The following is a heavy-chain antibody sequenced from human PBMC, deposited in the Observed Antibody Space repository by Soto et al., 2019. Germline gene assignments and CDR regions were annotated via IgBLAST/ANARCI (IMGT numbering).Heavy chain of an antibody. Sequence: QITLKESGPTLVKPTQTLTLTCTFSGFSLSTSGVGVGWIRQPPGKALEWLALIYWDDDKRYSPSLKSRLTITKDTSKNQVVLTMTNMDPVDTATYYCAHRRGRGTPTIVVVPAATRENWFDPWGQGTLVTVSS. CDR1: GFSLSTSGVG. CDR3: AHRRGRGTPTIVVVPAATRENWFDP. J-gene: IGHJ5*02. D-gene: IGHD2-2*01. CDR2: IYWDDDK. V-gene: IGHV2-5*02.